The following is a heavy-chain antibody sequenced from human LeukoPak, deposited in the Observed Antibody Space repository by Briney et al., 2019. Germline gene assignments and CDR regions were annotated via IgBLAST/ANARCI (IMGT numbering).Heavy chain of an antibody. CDR1: GFNFHEYS. Sequence: GGSLRLSCTASGFNFHEYSMHWVRQAPGKGLEWVSVINWYSGSMVYADSVKGRFTISRDNANNLVYLQMNRLRAGDTALYYCVRERSATYLLDYWGQGTLVTVSS. CDR3: VRERSATYLLDY. CDR2: INWYSGSM. J-gene: IGHJ4*02. V-gene: IGHV3-9*01. D-gene: IGHD4/OR15-4a*01.